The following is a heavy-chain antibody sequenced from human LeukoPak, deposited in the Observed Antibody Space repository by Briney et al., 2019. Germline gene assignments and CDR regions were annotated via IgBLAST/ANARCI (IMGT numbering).Heavy chain of an antibody. CDR2: INHSGST. J-gene: IGHJ6*03. V-gene: IGHV4-34*01. D-gene: IGHD3-10*01. CDR1: GGSFSGYY. Sequence: SETLSLTCAVYGGSFSGYYWSWIRQPPGKGLEWIGEINHSGSTNYNPSLKSRVTISVDTSKNQFSLKLSSVTAADTAVYYCARHRGHGSGSYFRYYYYYMDVWGKGTTVTISS. CDR3: ARHRGHGSGSYFRYYYYYMDV.